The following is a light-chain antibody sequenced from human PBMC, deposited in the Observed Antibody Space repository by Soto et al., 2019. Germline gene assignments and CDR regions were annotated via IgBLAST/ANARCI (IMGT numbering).Light chain of an antibody. V-gene: IGLV2-14*01. J-gene: IGLJ2*01. CDR2: DVS. CDR3: SSYTSSSYVV. Sequence: LTQPASVSGSPGQSITISCTGASSDVGGYNYVSWYQQHPGKAPKLMIYDVSNRPSGVSNRFSGSKSGNTASLTISGLQAEDEADYYCSSYTSSSYVVFGGGTKVTVL. CDR1: SSDVGGYNY.